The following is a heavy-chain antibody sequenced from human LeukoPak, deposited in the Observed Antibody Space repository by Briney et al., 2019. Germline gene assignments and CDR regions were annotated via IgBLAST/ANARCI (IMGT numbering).Heavy chain of an antibody. V-gene: IGHV3-30*03. D-gene: IGHD3-9*01. Sequence: PGRSLRLSCAASGFTFSNYGMHWVRQAPGKGLEWVAVISYDGSNKYYADSVKGRFTISRDNSKNTLYLQMNSLRAEDTAVYYCARAVRYFDWLLEGSAFDIWGQGTMVTVSS. CDR2: ISYDGSNK. J-gene: IGHJ3*02. CDR3: ARAVRYFDWLLEGSAFDI. CDR1: GFTFSNYG.